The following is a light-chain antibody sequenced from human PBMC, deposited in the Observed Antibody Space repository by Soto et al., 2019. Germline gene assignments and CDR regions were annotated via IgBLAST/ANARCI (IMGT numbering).Light chain of an antibody. Sequence: DIPMTQSPSTLSASVGDRVTITCRASQSISSWLAWYQQKPGKAPKLLIYKASSLESGVPSRFSGSGSGTEFTLPNSSLQTDDFATYYCQQYNSYSWTFGQGTKVEIK. V-gene: IGKV1-5*03. CDR2: KAS. J-gene: IGKJ1*01. CDR1: QSISSW. CDR3: QQYNSYSWT.